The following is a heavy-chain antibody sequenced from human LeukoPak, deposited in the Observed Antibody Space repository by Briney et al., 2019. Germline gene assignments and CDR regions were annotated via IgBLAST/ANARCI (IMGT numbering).Heavy chain of an antibody. D-gene: IGHD2-15*01. J-gene: IGHJ4*02. V-gene: IGHV1-2*02. CDR1: GYTFTDFY. CDR2: INFNSGGT. Sequence: ASVKVSCKTSGYTFTDFYMHWGRQAPGQGLEWMGWINFNSGGTNYAQKFQGRVTLTRDTSISTAYMELSRLRSDDTAVYYCARDSQAFCSGVSCLNYFDYWGQGTLVTVSS. CDR3: ARDSQAFCSGVSCLNYFDY.